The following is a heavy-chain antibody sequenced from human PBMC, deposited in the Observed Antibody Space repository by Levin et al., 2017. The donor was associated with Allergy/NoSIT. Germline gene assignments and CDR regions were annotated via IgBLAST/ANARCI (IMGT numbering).Heavy chain of an antibody. J-gene: IGHJ4*02. CDR2: ISGSGVST. D-gene: IGHD6-19*01. CDR3: AKDRGSGWNGWGDY. V-gene: IGHV3-23*01. CDR1: GFTFSSFA. Sequence: LSLTCAASGFTFSSFAMSWVRQAPGKGLEWVSAISGSGVSTYYADSVKGRFTITRDNPKNTLYLQMNNLRAEDTAVYYCAKDRGSGWNGWGDYWGQGTLVTVSS.